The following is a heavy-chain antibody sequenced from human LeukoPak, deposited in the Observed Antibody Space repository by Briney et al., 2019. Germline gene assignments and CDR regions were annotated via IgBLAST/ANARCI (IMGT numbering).Heavy chain of an antibody. J-gene: IGHJ6*02. CDR1: GFTFSSYG. CDR2: IWYDGSNK. V-gene: IGHV3-33*01. CDR3: ARGGAPSMVRGVYYYGMDV. D-gene: IGHD3-10*01. Sequence: GRSLRLSCAASGFTFSSYGMHWVRQAPGKGLEWVAVIWYDGSNKYYADSVKGRFTISRDNSKNTLYLQMNSLRAEGTAVYYCARGGAPSMVRGVYYYGMDVWGQGTTVTVSS.